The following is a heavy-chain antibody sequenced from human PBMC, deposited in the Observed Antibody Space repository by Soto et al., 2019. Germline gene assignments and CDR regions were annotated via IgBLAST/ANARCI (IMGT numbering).Heavy chain of an antibody. CDR1: GFTFTDYT. D-gene: IGHD3-10*01. V-gene: IGHV3-9*01. CDR3: AKDRGSGSYAANYYYYGMDV. J-gene: IGHJ6*02. CDR2: INWNSGNI. Sequence: PGGSLRLSCAASGFTFTDYTMHWVRQAPGKGLEWVSGINWNSGNIGYADYVRVRFTNTRDNAKTSLYLQMNSLRAYDTALYYCAKDRGSGSYAANYYYYGMDVWGQGT.